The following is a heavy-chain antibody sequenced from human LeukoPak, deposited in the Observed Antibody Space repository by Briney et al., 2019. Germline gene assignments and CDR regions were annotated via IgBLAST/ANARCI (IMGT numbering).Heavy chain of an antibody. CDR1: GFTFSSYW. CDR2: IKQDGSEK. J-gene: IGHJ6*03. V-gene: IGHV3-7*01. D-gene: IGHD2-21*02. CDR3: ARDRVTRSPTDYYYYMDV. Sequence: PGGSLRLSCAASGFTFSSYWMSWVRQAPGKGLEWVANIKQDGSEKYYVDSVKGRFTISRDNAKNSLYLQMNSLRAEDTAVYYCARDRVTRSPTDYYYYMDVWGKGTTVTVSS.